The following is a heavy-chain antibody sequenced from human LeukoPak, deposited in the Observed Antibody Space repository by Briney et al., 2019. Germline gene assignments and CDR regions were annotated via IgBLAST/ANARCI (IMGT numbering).Heavy chain of an antibody. D-gene: IGHD1-26*01. J-gene: IGHJ4*02. CDR2: IHYGGST. CDR3: ACGTYYYFDY. V-gene: IGHV4-59*01. Sequence: SETLSLTCTVSGASISSYYWSLIRQPPGKGLEWIGYIHYGGSTNYNPSLKSRVTISVDTSKNQFSLNLNSVTAADTALYYGACGTYYYFDYWGQGTLVTVSS. CDR1: GASISSYY.